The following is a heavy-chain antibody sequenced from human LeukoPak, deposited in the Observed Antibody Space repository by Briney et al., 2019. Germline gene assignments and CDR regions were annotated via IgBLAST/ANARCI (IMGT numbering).Heavy chain of an antibody. CDR2: ISAYNGNT. V-gene: IGHV1-18*01. D-gene: IGHD3-3*01. Sequence: ASVKVSCKASGYTFTSYGISWVRQAPGQGLEWMGWISAYNGNTNYAQKLQGRVTMTTDTSTSTAYMVLRSMRSDDTAVYYCASDKELRFFEWLGADHDAFDIWGQGTMVTVSS. CDR3: ASDKELRFFEWLGADHDAFDI. J-gene: IGHJ3*02. CDR1: GYTFTSYG.